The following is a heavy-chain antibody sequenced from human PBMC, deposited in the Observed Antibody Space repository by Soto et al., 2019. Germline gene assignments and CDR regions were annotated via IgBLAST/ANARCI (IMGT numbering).Heavy chain of an antibody. V-gene: IGHV4-30-2*01. Sequence: QLQLQESGSGLVKPSQTLSLTCAVSGGSISSGCYSWSWIRQPPGKGLEWIGYIYHTGITYYNPSLKSRVTVSVDRSKNPFTLKLSSVNYADTAVYACARVPRPWGQGTLVTVSS. CDR1: GGSISSGCYS. CDR3: ARVPRP. J-gene: IGHJ5*02. CDR2: IYHTGIT.